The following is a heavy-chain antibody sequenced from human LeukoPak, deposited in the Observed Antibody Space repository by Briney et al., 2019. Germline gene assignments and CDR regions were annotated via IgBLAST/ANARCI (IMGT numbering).Heavy chain of an antibody. V-gene: IGHV3-23*01. J-gene: IGHJ4*02. CDR1: GFTFSSYA. Sequence: GGSLRLSCAASGFTFSSYAMSWVRQAPGKGLEWVSAISGSGGSTYYADSVKGRFTLSRDNSKNTLYLQMNSLRAEDTAVYYCAKDATLSTMVRGGIPDFDYWGQGTLVTVSS. CDR2: ISGSGGST. D-gene: IGHD3-10*01. CDR3: AKDATLSTMVRGGIPDFDY.